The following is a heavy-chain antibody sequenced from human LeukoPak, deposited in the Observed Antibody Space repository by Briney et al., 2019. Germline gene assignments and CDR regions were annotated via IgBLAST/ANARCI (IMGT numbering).Heavy chain of an antibody. D-gene: IGHD6-13*01. CDR2: IYYSGST. J-gene: IGHJ4*02. CDR3: ARLAAAELYYFDY. CDR1: GGSISSSSYY. Sequence: PSETLSLTCTVSGGSISSSSYYWGWIRQPPGKGLERIGSIYYSGSTYYNPPLKSQATISVDTSKNQFSLKLSSVTAADTAVYYCARLAAAELYYFDYWGQGTLVTVSS. V-gene: IGHV4-39*01.